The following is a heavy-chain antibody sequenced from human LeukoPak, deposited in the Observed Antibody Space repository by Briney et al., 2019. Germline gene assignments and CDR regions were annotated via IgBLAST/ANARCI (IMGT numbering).Heavy chain of an antibody. J-gene: IGHJ6*02. V-gene: IGHV1-8*01. CDR2: MNPNSGNT. D-gene: IGHD1-1*01. CDR1: GYTFTSYD. Sequence: ASVKVSCKASGYTFTSYDINWVRQATGQGLEWMGWMNPNSGNTGYAQKFQGRVTMTRNTSISTAYMELSSLRSEDTAVYYCARVSTLPNYYYYYYGMDVWGQGTKVTVSS. CDR3: ARVSTLPNYYYYYYGMDV.